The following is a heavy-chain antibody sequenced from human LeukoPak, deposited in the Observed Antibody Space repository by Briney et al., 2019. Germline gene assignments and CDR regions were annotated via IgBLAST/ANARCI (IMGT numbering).Heavy chain of an antibody. D-gene: IGHD2-15*01. CDR3: ARHISGGATLD. CDR2: IYYTGTT. J-gene: IGHJ4*02. V-gene: IGHV4-59*08. Sequence: SETLSLTCTVSGGSISNYYRSWIRQPPGKGLEWIGYIYYTGTTYYNPSLKSRVTISVDTSKNQFSLRLSSVTAADTAVCYCARHISGGATLDWGQGTLVTVSS. CDR1: GGSISNYY.